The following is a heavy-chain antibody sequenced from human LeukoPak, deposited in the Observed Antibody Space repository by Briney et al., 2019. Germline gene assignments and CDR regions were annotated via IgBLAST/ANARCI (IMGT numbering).Heavy chain of an antibody. CDR2: IRASGDST. V-gene: IGHV3-23*01. Sequence: GVSLRLSCAASGFMFSGFARIWLRQAPGMGREWVATIRASGDSTYLSVSVKGRFTISRDNSRKTLFLQLNSLRAEDTAIYYCAKDSGRGSYTYDCWGQGTLVTVSS. CDR3: AKDSGRGSYTYDC. D-gene: IGHD1-26*01. CDR1: GFMFSGFA. J-gene: IGHJ4*02.